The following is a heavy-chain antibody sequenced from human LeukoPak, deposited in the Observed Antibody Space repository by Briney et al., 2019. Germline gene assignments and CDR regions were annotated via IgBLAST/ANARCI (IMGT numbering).Heavy chain of an antibody. CDR2: IYHSGST. J-gene: IGHJ4*02. CDR1: GGSISSSNW. Sequence: SSETLSLTCAVSGGSISSSNWWSWVRQPPGKGLEWIGEIYHSGSTNYNPSLKSRVTISVDTSKNQFSLKLSSVTAADTAVYYCARGLGPQYYFDYWGQGTLVTVSS. V-gene: IGHV4-4*02. CDR3: ARGLGPQYYFDY. D-gene: IGHD3-9*01.